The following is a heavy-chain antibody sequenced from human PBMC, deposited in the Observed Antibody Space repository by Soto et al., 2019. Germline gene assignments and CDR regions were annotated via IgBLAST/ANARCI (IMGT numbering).Heavy chain of an antibody. Sequence: SETLSLTCTVSGGSISSSSYYWGWIRQPPGKGLEWIGSIYYSGSTYYNPSLKSRVTISVDTSKNQFSLKLSSVTAADTAVYYCARRDKRSSGYQRYFDYWGQGTLVTVSS. V-gene: IGHV4-39*01. J-gene: IGHJ4*02. CDR2: IYYSGST. CDR1: GGSISSSSYY. CDR3: ARRDKRSSGYQRYFDY. D-gene: IGHD3-22*01.